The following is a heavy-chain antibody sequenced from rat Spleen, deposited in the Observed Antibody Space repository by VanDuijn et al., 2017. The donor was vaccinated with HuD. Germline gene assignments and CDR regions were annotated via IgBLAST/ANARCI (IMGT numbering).Heavy chain of an antibody. Sequence: EVQLVESGGGLVQPGRSMKLSCAASGFTFSNYDMAWVRQAPKKGLEWVATISYDGSSTNYRDSVKGRFTISRDNAKSTLYLQMDSLRSEDTATYYCARGNWFAYWGQGTLVTVSS. CDR2: ISYDGSST. CDR1: GFTFSNYD. J-gene: IGHJ3*01. CDR3: ARGNWFAY. V-gene: IGHV5-7*01.